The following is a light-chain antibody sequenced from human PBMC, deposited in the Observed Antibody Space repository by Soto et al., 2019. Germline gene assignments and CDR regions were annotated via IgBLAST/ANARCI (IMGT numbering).Light chain of an antibody. Sequence: EIVMTHSPATLSVSPGERATLSCRASQSVSSNLVWYQQKPGQAPRLLIYGASTRATGIPARFSGSGSGTEFTLTISSLQSEDFAVYYCQQYNNWPRTFGQGTKV. CDR3: QQYNNWPRT. V-gene: IGKV3-15*01. CDR2: GAS. CDR1: QSVSSN. J-gene: IGKJ1*01.